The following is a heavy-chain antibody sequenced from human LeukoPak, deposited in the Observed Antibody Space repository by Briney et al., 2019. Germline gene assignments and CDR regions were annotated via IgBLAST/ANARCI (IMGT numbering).Heavy chain of an antibody. J-gene: IGHJ4*02. CDR1: GGSISNYY. Sequence: KTSETLSLTCTVSGGSISNYYWSWIRQPAGKGLEWIGYIYYTGDTNHNPSLKSRVTISIDTSKNQLSLTLHSVTAADTAVYYCARHPFAAPFDYWGQGILVTVSS. V-gene: IGHV4-59*08. CDR3: ARHPFAAPFDY. CDR2: IYYTGDT. D-gene: IGHD2-15*01.